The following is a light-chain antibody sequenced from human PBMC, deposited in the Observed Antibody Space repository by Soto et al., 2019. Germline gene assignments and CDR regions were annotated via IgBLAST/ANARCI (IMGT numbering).Light chain of an antibody. V-gene: IGLV2-14*01. CDR2: EVT. CDR1: SGDIGSYNR. J-gene: IGLJ3*02. Sequence: QSALTQPASVSGSPGQSITISCTGTSGDIGSYNRVSWYQQHPGKAPKLIIYEVTDRPSGVPERFSGSKSGTSASLAITGLQAEDEADYYCQAYDYSLTASVFGGGTKVTVL. CDR3: QAYDYSLTASV.